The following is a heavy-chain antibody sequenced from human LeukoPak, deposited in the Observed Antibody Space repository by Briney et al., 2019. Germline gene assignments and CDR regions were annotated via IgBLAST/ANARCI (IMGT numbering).Heavy chain of an antibody. Sequence: GGSLRLSCAASGFTLSSYSMNWVRQAPGKGLEWVSSISSSSSYIYYADSVKGRFTISRDNAKNSLYLQMNSLRAEDTAVYYCASLIAAARYYMDVWGKGTTVTVSS. J-gene: IGHJ6*03. V-gene: IGHV3-21*01. CDR1: GFTLSSYS. D-gene: IGHD6-13*01. CDR2: ISSSSSYI. CDR3: ASLIAAARYYMDV.